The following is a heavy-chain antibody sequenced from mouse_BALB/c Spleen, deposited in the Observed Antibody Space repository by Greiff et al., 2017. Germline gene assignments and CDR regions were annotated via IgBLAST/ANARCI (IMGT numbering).Heavy chain of an antibody. D-gene: IGHD1-1*01. J-gene: IGHJ3*01. CDR3: ARDSGSSGFAY. CDR1: GYTFTSYW. Sequence: QVQLQQSGAELARPGASVKLSCKASGYTFTSYWMQWVKQRPGQGLEWIGAIYPGDGDTRYTQKFKGKATLTADKSSSTAYMQLSSLASEDSAVYYCARDSGSSGFAYWGQGTLVTVSA. CDR2: IYPGDGDT. V-gene: IGHV1-87*01.